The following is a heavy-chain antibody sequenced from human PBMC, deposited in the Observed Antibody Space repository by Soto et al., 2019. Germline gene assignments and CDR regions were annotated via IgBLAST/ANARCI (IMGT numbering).Heavy chain of an antibody. Sequence: PSETLSLTCTVSGGSISSGGYYWSWIRQHPGKGLEWIGYIYYSGSTYYNPSLKSRVTISVDTSKNQFSLKLSSVTAADTAVYYCARGHYHDSSGYPYYFDYWGQGTLVTVSS. CDR2: IYYSGST. D-gene: IGHD3-22*01. CDR1: GGSISSGGYY. CDR3: ARGHYHDSSGYPYYFDY. J-gene: IGHJ4*02. V-gene: IGHV4-31*02.